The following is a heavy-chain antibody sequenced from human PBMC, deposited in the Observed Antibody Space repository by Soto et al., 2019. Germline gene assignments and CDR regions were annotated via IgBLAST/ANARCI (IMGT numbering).Heavy chain of an antibody. V-gene: IGHV3-15*01. Sequence: EVQLAESGGGLVKPGGSLRLSCAASGFTFSNAWMSWVRQAPGKGLEWVGRIKSKTDGGTTDYAAPVKGRFTISRDNSKNTLDQQMNSLKTEDTAVYYCTTDVGSLRYFDCPVPPNWFDPWGQGTLVTVSS. CDR1: GFTFSNAW. CDR3: TTDVGSLRYFDCPVPPNWFDP. J-gene: IGHJ5*02. D-gene: IGHD3-9*01. CDR2: IKSKTDGGTT.